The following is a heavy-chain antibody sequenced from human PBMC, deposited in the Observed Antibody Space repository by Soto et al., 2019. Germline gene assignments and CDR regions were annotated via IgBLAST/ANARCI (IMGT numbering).Heavy chain of an antibody. V-gene: IGHV3-23*01. J-gene: IGHJ4*02. CDR1: GFTFSSYA. CDR2: VGGSGEYT. D-gene: IGHD3-9*01. CDR3: AKVLTGYYYYFEY. Sequence: GGSLRLSCAASGFTFSSYAMIWVRQAPGKGLEWVSGVGGSGEYTYYADSVKGRFTISRDNSKNTVYLQISSLRAEDTAVYYCAKVLTGYYYYFEYWGQGALVTVSS.